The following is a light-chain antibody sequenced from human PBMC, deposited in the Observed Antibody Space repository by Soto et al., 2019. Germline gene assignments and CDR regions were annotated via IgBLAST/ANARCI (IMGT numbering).Light chain of an antibody. CDR1: ESVTSS. CDR2: AAS. CDR3: QQRSNWPHSIT. Sequence: EIVMTQSPATLSVSPGDRATLSCRASESVTSSLAWYQQKPGQPPRLLIYAASTRATGIPARFSGSGSETDFTLTIRSLEPEDFAVYYCQQRSNWPHSITFGQGTRLEIK. J-gene: IGKJ5*01. V-gene: IGKV3-11*01.